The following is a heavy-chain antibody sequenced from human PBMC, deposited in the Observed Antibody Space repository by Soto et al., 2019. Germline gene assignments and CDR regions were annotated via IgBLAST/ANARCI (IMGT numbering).Heavy chain of an antibody. V-gene: IGHV4-30-4*01. CDR3: ARAGGCYYGPNWFEP. J-gene: IGHJ5*02. D-gene: IGHD3-10*01. Sequence: QVQLQESGPGLVKPSQTLSLTCTVSGGSISSGDYYWSWIRQPPGKGLEWIGYIYYSGSTYYNPSLKSLVTISVDTSKNQFSLKLSSVTAADTAVYYCARAGGCYYGPNWFEPWGQGTLVTVSS. CDR2: IYYSGST. CDR1: GGSISSGDYY.